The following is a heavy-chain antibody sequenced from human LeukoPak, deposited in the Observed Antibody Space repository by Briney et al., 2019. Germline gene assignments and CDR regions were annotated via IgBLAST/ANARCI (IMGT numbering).Heavy chain of an antibody. CDR2: INHSGST. Sequence: SETLSLTCAVYGGSFSGYYWSWIRQPPGKGLEWIGEINHSGSTNYNPSLKGRVTISVDTSKNQFSLKLNSVTAADTAVYYCARGRWHPSVRVDYWGQGTLVTVSS. V-gene: IGHV4-34*01. CDR1: GGSFSGYY. CDR3: ARGRWHPSVRVDY. D-gene: IGHD6-13*01. J-gene: IGHJ4*02.